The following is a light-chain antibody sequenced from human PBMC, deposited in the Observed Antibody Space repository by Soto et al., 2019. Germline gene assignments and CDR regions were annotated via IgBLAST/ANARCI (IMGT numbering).Light chain of an antibody. CDR3: QQYYYWPPYT. CDR2: DTS. V-gene: IGKV3-20*01. J-gene: IGKJ2*01. CDR1: QSVSRNY. Sequence: EIVLTQSPGTLSLSPGERATLSCRASQSVSRNYLAWYQQKPGQAPTLLMYDTSYRATGIPDRFSGSGSVTDFTLTISSLQSEDSAVYFCQQYYYWPPYTFGQGTKVDIK.